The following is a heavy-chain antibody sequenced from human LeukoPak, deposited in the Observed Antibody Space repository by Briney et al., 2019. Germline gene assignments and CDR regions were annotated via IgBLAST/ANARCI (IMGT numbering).Heavy chain of an antibody. CDR3: ARENSGSYYQFDY. CDR2: ISSSSYI. D-gene: IGHD1-26*01. Sequence: TGGSLRLSCAASGFTFSSYWMNWVGQAPGKGLEWVSSISSSSYIYYADSVKGRFTISRDNAKNSLYLQMNSLSAEDAAVYYCARENSGSYYQFDYWGQGTLVTVSS. CDR1: GFTFSSYW. J-gene: IGHJ4*02. V-gene: IGHV3-21*01.